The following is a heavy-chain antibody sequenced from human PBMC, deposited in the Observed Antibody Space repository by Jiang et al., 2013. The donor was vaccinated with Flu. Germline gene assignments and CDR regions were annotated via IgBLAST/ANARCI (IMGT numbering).Heavy chain of an antibody. Sequence: AASGFTFSSYNMNWVRQAPGKGLEWVSYISSSSSTIYYADSVKGRFTISRDNAKNSLYLQMNSLRAEDTAVYYCARGIRRDYWGQGTLVTVSS. V-gene: IGHV3-48*01. CDR1: GFTFSSYN. J-gene: IGHJ4*02. CDR3: ARGIRRDY. CDR2: ISSSSSTI. D-gene: IGHD6-13*01.